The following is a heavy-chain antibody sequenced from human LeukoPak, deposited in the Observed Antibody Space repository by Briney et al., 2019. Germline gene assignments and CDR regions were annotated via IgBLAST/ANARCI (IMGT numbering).Heavy chain of an antibody. CDR1: GYTFTGFY. D-gene: IGHD3-3*01. Sequence: ASVKVSCKASGYTFTGFYMHWVRQAPGQGLEWMGWINPNSGDTNNAQKFQGRVTLTRDTSISTAYMELSSLRSDDTTVYYCASGSMTFFGVDLYYFDSWGQGTLVTVSS. V-gene: IGHV1-2*02. CDR2: INPNSGDT. CDR3: ASGSMTFFGVDLYYFDS. J-gene: IGHJ4*02.